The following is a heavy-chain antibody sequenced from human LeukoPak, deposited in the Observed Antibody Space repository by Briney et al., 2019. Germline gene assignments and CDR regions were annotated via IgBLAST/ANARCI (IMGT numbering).Heavy chain of an antibody. V-gene: IGHV5-51*01. CDR1: GFSFTTSW. CDR3: ARLPSPVSYYFDY. Sequence: AGESLQISCKGSGFSFTTSWIGWVRQMPGKGLEWMGIIYPGDTDTRYSPSFQGQVTMSADKSISTAYLQWSSLKASDTAMYYCARLPSPVSYYFDYWGQGVLVTVSS. CDR2: IYPGDTDT. J-gene: IGHJ4*02.